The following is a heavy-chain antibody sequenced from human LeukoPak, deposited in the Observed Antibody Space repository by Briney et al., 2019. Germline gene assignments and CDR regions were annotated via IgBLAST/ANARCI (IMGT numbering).Heavy chain of an antibody. J-gene: IGHJ1*01. V-gene: IGHV1-46*01. CDR3: ARGYCSGGSCYYSEYFQH. CDR2: INPSGGST. Sequence: ASVKVSCTASGYTFTSYYMHWVRQAPGQGLEWMGIINPSGGSTSYAQKFQGRVTMTRDTSTSTVYMELSSLRSEDTAVYYCARGYCSGGSCYYSEYFQHWGQGTLVTVSS. CDR1: GYTFTSYY. D-gene: IGHD2-15*01.